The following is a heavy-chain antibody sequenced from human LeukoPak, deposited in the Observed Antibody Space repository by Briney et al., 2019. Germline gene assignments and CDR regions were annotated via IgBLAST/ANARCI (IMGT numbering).Heavy chain of an antibody. D-gene: IGHD5-18*01. CDR1: GFTFSSYT. CDR2: ISSSSSYI. V-gene: IGHV3-21*01. CDR3: ARVPDTAMVPYYYYYMDV. Sequence: GRSLRLSCVASGFTFSSYTLHWVRQAPGKGLEWVSSISSSSSYIYYADSVKGRFTISRDNAKNSLYLQMNSLRAEDTAVYYCARVPDTAMVPYYYYYMDVWGKGTTVTVSS. J-gene: IGHJ6*03.